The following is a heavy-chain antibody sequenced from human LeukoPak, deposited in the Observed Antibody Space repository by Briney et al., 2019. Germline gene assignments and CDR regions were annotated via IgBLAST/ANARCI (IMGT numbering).Heavy chain of an antibody. CDR3: ARDHLAETSSSSAVDEYYFDY. D-gene: IGHD6-6*01. CDR1: GGSISSSSYY. Sequence: SETLSLTCTVSGGSISSSSYYWGWIRQPPGKGLEWIGSIYYSGSTYYNPSLKSRVTISVDTSKNQFSLKLSSVTAADTAVYYCARDHLAETSSSSAVDEYYFDYWGQGTLVTVSS. V-gene: IGHV4-39*07. CDR2: IYYSGST. J-gene: IGHJ4*02.